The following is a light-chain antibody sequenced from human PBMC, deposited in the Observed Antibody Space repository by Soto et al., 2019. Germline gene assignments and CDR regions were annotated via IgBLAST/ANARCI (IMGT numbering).Light chain of an antibody. J-gene: IGLJ2*01. V-gene: IGLV2-14*01. CDR2: DVS. CDR1: SSDVGGYNY. CDR3: SLYTSSSTLGLV. Sequence: QSALTQPASVSGSPGQSITISCTGTSSDVGGYNYVSWYQQHPGKAPKLMIYDVSNRPSGVSNRVSGFKSGNTASLTSSGLQAEDEADYYCSLYTSSSTLGLVFGGGTKLTVL.